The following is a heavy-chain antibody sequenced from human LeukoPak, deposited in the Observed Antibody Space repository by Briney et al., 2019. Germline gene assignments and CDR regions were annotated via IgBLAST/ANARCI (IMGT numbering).Heavy chain of an antibody. CDR2: INHSGST. CDR1: GGSISSFY. V-gene: IGHV4-34*01. J-gene: IGHJ4*02. Sequence: KASETLSLTCTVSGGSISSFYWSWIRQPPGKGLEWIGEINHSGSTNYNPSLKSRVTISVDTSKNQFSLKLSSVTAADTAVYYCATHYYDSSGYYAPFGYWGQGTLVTVSS. CDR3: ATHYYDSSGYYAPFGY. D-gene: IGHD3-22*01.